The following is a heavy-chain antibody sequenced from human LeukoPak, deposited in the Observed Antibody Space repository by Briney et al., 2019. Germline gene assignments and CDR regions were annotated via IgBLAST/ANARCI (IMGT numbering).Heavy chain of an antibody. CDR3: AKGGGGRLIYYYYMDV. D-gene: IGHD3-16*01. CDR2: ISWDSDSI. CDR1: GFIFDDYA. Sequence: GGSLRLSCAASGFIFDDYAMHWVRQAPGKGLEWVSGISWDSDSIDYADSVKGRFTISRDNAKNSLYLQMNSLRAEDMALYYCAKGGGGRLIYYYYMDVWGKGTTVTVSS. J-gene: IGHJ6*03. V-gene: IGHV3-9*03.